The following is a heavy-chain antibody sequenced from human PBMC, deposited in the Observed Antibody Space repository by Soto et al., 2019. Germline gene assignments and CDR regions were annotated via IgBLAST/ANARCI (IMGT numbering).Heavy chain of an antibody. CDR1: GFTFSTYA. Sequence: GGSLRLSCAASGFTFSTYALNWVRQSPGKGLEWVSTISSDGDSTYYVDSVKGRFTVSRDNSKNTMYLQMNSLRAEDTALYFCARDPSTGNADYWGQGTLVTVS. V-gene: IGHV3-23*01. D-gene: IGHD3-9*01. J-gene: IGHJ4*02. CDR2: ISSDGDST. CDR3: ARDPSTGNADY.